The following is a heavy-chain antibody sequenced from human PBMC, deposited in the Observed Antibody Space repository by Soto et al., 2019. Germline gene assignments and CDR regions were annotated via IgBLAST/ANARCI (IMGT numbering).Heavy chain of an antibody. V-gene: IGHV6-1*01. CDR3: ARDRRLVPYFDY. D-gene: IGHD6-19*01. J-gene: IGHJ4*02. CDR1: GDSVSSNSAA. Sequence: SQTLSLTCAISGDSVSSNSAAWNWIRQSPSRGLEWLGRTYDRSKWYNDYAVPVKSRITINPDTSKNQFSLQLNSVTHEDTAVYYGARDRRLVPYFDYWGQGTMVTVSS. CDR2: TYDRSKWYN.